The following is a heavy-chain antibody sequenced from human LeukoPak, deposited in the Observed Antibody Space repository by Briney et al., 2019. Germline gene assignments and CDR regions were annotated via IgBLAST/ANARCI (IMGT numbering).Heavy chain of an antibody. CDR1: GGSISGYY. V-gene: IGHV4-59*01. CDR2: IYYSGST. D-gene: IGHD6-13*01. CDR3: ARDGGIAAAEPFDY. J-gene: IGHJ4*02. Sequence: SETLSLTCTVSGGSISGYYWSWIRQPPGKGLEWIGYIYYSGSTNYNPSLKSRVTISVDTSKNQFSLKLSSVTAADTAVYYCARDGGIAAAEPFDYWGQGTLVTVSS.